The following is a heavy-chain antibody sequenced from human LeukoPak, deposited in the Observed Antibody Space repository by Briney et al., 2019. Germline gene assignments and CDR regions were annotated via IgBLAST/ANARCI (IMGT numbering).Heavy chain of an antibody. CDR1: GYSITSGYY. V-gene: IGHV4-38-2*02. CDR3: ARTTEGYCSSTRCYGFDYYYYMDV. Sequence: PSETLSLTCIVSGYSITSGYYWGWIRQPPGKGLEWIGSIYHSGDTYYNPSLKSRVTISVDTSKNQFSLKLDSVTAADTAVYYCARTTEGYCSSTRCYGFDYYYYMDVWGKGTTVTISS. D-gene: IGHD2-2*01. J-gene: IGHJ6*03. CDR2: IYHSGDT.